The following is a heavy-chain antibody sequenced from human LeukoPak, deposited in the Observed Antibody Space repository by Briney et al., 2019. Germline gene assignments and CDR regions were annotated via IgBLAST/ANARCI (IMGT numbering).Heavy chain of an antibody. D-gene: IGHD5-18*01. CDR2: ISGGSSYI. CDR1: GFTFSSYS. CDR3: ARDGYSYEILQDDYYYYGMDV. J-gene: IGHJ6*02. V-gene: IGHV3-21*01. Sequence: GGSLGLSCAASGFTFSSYSMNWVRQAPGKGLEWVSSISGGSSYIYYADSVKGRFTISRDNAKNSLYLQMNSVRAEDTAVYYCARDGYSYEILQDDYYYYGMDVWGQGTTVTVSS.